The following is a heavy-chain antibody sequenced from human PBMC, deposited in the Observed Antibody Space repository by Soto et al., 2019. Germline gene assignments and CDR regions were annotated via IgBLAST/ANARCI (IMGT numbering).Heavy chain of an antibody. D-gene: IGHD2-2*01. Sequence: EVQLLESGGDLVQPGGSLTLPCAAPGFPFTSYGMTWVRQPPGRGLRGVSAVSGSGGSVYYADSVRGRFTISRDNSKNTLYLQVNSLRAEDTAIYYCAKGSVVGADYSYGMDVWGQGTTVTVSS. V-gene: IGHV3-23*01. CDR1: GFPFTSYG. J-gene: IGHJ6*02. CDR3: AKGSVVGADYSYGMDV. CDR2: VSGSGGSV.